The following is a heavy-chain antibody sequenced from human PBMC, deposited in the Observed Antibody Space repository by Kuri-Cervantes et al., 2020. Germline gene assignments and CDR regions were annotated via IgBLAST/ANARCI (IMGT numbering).Heavy chain of an antibody. Sequence: KVSCKGSGYSFTSYWIGWVRQMPGKGLESMGIIYPGDSDTRYSPSFQGQVTISADKSISTAYLKCRSLKASDTAMYYCARLLPNWFDAWGQGTLVTVSS. J-gene: IGHJ5*02. CDR1: GYSFTSYW. V-gene: IGHV5-51*01. CDR2: IYPGDSDT. CDR3: ARLLPNWFDA.